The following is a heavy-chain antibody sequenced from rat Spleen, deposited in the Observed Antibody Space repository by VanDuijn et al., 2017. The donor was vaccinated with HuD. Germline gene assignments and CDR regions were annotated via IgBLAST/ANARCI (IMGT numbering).Heavy chain of an antibody. Sequence: EVNLVESGGGLAQPGRSLKLSCAASGFTFDDYGMAWVRQAPKNGLEWVASISWGGTSTYYPDNVKGRFTISRDNAKNALYLQMNNLRSEDTAIYYCSKVLGNWFANWGQGTLVTVSS. D-gene: IGHD5-1*01. CDR1: GFTFDDYG. CDR3: SKVLGNWFAN. V-gene: IGHV5-36*01. CDR2: ISWGGTST. J-gene: IGHJ3*01.